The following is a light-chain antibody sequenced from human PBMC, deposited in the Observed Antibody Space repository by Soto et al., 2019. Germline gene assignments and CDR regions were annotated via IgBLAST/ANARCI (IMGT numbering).Light chain of an antibody. CDR1: QSISSY. Sequence: MSPTPSSPSAPVRDKVTITFRASQSISSYLNWYQQKPGKAPKLLIYAASSLQSGVPSRFSGSGSGTDFTLTISSLQPEDFATYYCQQSYSTPRTFGQGTKV. V-gene: IGKV1-39*01. J-gene: IGKJ1*01. CDR3: QQSYSTPRT. CDR2: AAS.